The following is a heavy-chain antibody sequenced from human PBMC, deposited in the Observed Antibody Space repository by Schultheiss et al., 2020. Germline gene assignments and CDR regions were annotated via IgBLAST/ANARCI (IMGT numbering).Heavy chain of an antibody. Sequence: SETLSLTCTVSAGSISSGGYYWSWIRQHPGKGLEWIGEINHSGSTNYNPSLKSRVTISVDTSKNQFSLKLSSVTAADTAVYYCARGPSIAAAGAYYFDYWGQGTLVTVSS. CDR2: INHSGST. D-gene: IGHD6-13*01. J-gene: IGHJ4*02. CDR3: ARGPSIAAAGAYYFDY. V-gene: IGHV4-31*03. CDR1: AGSISSGGYY.